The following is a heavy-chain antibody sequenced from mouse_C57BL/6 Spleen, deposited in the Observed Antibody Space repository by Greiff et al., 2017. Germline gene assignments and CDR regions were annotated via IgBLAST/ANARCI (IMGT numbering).Heavy chain of an antibody. CDR3: ARSGPFAY. CDR1: GYSFTGYY. D-gene: IGHD3-1*01. V-gene: IGHV1-42*01. CDR2: INPSTGGT. J-gene: IGHJ3*01. Sequence: EVKVVESGPELVKPGASVKISCTASGYSFTGYYMNWVKQSPEKSLEWIGEINPSTGGTTYNQKFKAKATLTVDKSSSTAYMQLKSLTSEDSAVYYCARSGPFAYWGQGTLVTVSA.